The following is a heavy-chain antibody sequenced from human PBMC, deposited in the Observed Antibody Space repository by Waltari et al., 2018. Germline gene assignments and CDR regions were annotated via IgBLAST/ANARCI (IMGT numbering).Heavy chain of an antibody. D-gene: IGHD3-16*02. Sequence: EVQLLESGGGLVQPGGSLRLSCAASGFTFSSYAMSWVRQAPGKGREWVSVIYSGGSTYYADSVKGRFTISRDNSKNTLYLQMNSLRAEDTAVYYCASLSGRNDYVWGSYRRIRDYWGQGTLVTVSS. CDR1: GFTFSSYA. CDR3: ASLSGRNDYVWGSYRRIRDY. J-gene: IGHJ4*02. V-gene: IGHV3-23*03. CDR2: IYSGGST.